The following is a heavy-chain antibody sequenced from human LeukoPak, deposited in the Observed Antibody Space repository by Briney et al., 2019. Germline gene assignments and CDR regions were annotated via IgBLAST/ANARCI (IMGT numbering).Heavy chain of an antibody. D-gene: IGHD1-26*01. CDR3: ARLVGASWFDS. CDR2: TYYRSKWYN. Sequence: SQTLSLTCAISGDSVSSNSVAWTWFRQSPSRGLEWLGRTYYRSKWYNDYAVSMKSRITINPDTSKNQFSLQLNSVTPEDTAVYYCARLVGASWFDSWGQGTLVTVSS. V-gene: IGHV6-1*01. CDR1: GDSVSSNSVA. J-gene: IGHJ5*01.